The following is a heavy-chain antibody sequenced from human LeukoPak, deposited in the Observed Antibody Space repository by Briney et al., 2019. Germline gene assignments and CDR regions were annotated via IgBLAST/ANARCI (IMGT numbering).Heavy chain of an antibody. CDR1: GFTFSSYS. D-gene: IGHD1-26*01. CDR2: ISSSSSYI. V-gene: IGHV3-21*01. CDR3: ARMVGASTSWFDP. Sequence: PGGSLRLSCAASGFTFSSYSMNWVRQAPRKGLEWVSSISSSSSYIYYADSVKGRFTISRDNAKNSLYLQMNSLRGEDTAVYYCARMVGASTSWFDPWGQGTLVTVPS. J-gene: IGHJ5*02.